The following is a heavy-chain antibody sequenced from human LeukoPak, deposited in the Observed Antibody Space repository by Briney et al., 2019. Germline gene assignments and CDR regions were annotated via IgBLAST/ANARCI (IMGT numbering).Heavy chain of an antibody. CDR1: GGSISSDH. CDR3: ARKNDFDI. CDR2: IYYSGRT. D-gene: IGHD2/OR15-2a*01. J-gene: IGHJ3*02. V-gene: IGHV4-59*01. Sequence: SETLSLTCTASGGSISSDHWNWIRQPPGKGLEWIGCIYYSGRTYYNPSLKSRVSISVDMSKSQFSLRLTSVTAADTAVCYCARKNDFDIWGQGTLVTVSS.